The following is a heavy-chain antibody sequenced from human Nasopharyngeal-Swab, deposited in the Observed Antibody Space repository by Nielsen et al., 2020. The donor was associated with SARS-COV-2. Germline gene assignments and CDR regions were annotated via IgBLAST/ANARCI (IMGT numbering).Heavy chain of an antibody. D-gene: IGHD5-18*01. CDR1: GGTFSSYA. V-gene: IGHV1-69*04. CDR2: IIPILGIA. Sequence: SVKVSCKASGGTFSSYAISWVRQAPGQGLEWMGRIIPILGIANYAQKFQGRVTITADKSTSTAYMELSGLRSEDTAVYYCAREGDTAMVPYYFDYWGQGTLVTVSS. J-gene: IGHJ4*02. CDR3: AREGDTAMVPYYFDY.